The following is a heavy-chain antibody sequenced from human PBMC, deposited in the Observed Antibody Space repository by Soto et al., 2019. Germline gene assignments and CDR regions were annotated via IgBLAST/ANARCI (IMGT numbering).Heavy chain of an antibody. D-gene: IGHD3-22*01. V-gene: IGHV1-69*01. J-gene: IGHJ4*02. CDR3: ARDTYYYDSSGYNPTYYFDY. CDR1: GGTFSRYA. Sequence: QVQLVQSGAEVKKPGSSVKVSCKASGGTFSRYAISWVRQAPGQGLEWMGGIIPIFGTANYAQKFQGRVTITADESTSTAYMELSSLRSEDTAVYYCARDTYYYDSSGYNPTYYFDYWGQGTLVTVSS. CDR2: IIPIFGTA.